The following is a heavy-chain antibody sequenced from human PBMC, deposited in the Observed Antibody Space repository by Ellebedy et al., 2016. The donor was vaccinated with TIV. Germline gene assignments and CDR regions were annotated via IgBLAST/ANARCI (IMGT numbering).Heavy chain of an antibody. J-gene: IGHJ3*02. V-gene: IGHV3-23*01. D-gene: IGHD2-2*02. CDR1: GFTFSSYA. Sequence: GESLKISXAASGFTFSSYAMSWVRQAPGKGLEWVSAISGSGGSTYYADSVKGRFTISRDNAKNSLYLQMNSLRAEDTAVYYCAREGYCSSTSCYTDDAFDIWGQGTMVTVSS. CDR3: AREGYCSSTSCYTDDAFDI. CDR2: ISGSGGST.